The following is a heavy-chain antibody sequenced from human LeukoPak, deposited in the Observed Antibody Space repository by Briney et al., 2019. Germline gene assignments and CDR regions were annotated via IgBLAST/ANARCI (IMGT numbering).Heavy chain of an antibody. V-gene: IGHV4-39*07. CDR2: IYYSGST. Sequence: SETLSLTCTVSGGSISSSSYYWGWIRQPPGKGLEWIGSIYYSGSTYYNPSLKSRVTISVDTSKNQFSLKLSSVTAADTAVYYCARARCSSTSCYTLGENYYYYYMDVWGKGTTVTVSS. CDR1: GGSISSSSYY. CDR3: ARARCSSTSCYTLGENYYYYYMDV. D-gene: IGHD2-2*02. J-gene: IGHJ6*03.